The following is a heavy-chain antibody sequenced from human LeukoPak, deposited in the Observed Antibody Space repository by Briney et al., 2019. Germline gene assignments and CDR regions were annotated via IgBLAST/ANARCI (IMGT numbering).Heavy chain of an antibody. Sequence: GGSLRLSCAASEFTFSDYYMSWIRQAPGKGLEWVSYISSSGSTIYYADSVKGRFTISRDNAKNSLYLQMNSLRAEDTAVYYCASTISRYYFDYWGQGTLVTVSS. CDR2: ISSSGSTI. V-gene: IGHV3-11*01. CDR1: EFTFSDYY. D-gene: IGHD5-24*01. J-gene: IGHJ4*02. CDR3: ASTISRYYFDY.